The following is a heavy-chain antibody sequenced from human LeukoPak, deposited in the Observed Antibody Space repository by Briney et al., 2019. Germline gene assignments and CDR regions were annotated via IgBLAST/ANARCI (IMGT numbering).Heavy chain of an antibody. CDR2: IYYSGST. Sequence: PSETLSLTCTVSGGSISSTNYYWGWIRQPPGKGPEWIGTIYYSGSTYYNPSLKSRVTISVDTSKNQFSLKLSSVTAADTAVYYCARRERYFDSYFDHWGQGTLVTVSS. D-gene: IGHD3-9*01. V-gene: IGHV4-39*01. CDR3: ARRERYFDSYFDH. CDR1: GGSISSTNYY. J-gene: IGHJ4*02.